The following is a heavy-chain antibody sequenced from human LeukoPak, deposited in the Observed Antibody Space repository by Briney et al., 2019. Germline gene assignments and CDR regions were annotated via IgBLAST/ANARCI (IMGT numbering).Heavy chain of an antibody. D-gene: IGHD3-22*01. Sequence: GGSLRLSCAASGFTFSTYGMHWVRQAPGKGLEWVAFIRNDGTIKYYADSVKGRFTISRDNSKNTLYLQMNSLRAEDTAVYYCARVPGYYDSSGYYYWGQGTLVTVSS. CDR2: IRNDGTIK. J-gene: IGHJ4*02. V-gene: IGHV3-30*02. CDR1: GFTFSTYG. CDR3: ARVPGYYDSSGYYY.